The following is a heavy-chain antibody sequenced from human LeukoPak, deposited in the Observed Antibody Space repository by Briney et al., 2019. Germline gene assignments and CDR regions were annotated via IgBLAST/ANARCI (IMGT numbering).Heavy chain of an antibody. CDR3: ATIKRGSIFGYFDF. CDR2: LFDSVNT. D-gene: IGHD5-18*01. J-gene: IGHJ4*02. CDR1: GGPISSHY. Sequence: SETLSLTCTVSGGPISSHYWSWIRQPPGKGLEWIAYLFDSVNTKDNPSLQSRLTLSADTSKNQFSLRLSSVTAADTAVYYCATIKRGSIFGYFDFWGQGIKVTVSS. V-gene: IGHV4-59*11.